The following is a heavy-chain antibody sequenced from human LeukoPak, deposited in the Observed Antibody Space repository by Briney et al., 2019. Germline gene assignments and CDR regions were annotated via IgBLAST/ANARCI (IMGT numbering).Heavy chain of an antibody. CDR1: GYSISSGYY. CDR2: IYHSGST. J-gene: IGHJ4*02. V-gene: IGHV4-38-2*02. CDR3: AGGWYSGVPDY. D-gene: IGHD6-19*01. Sequence: SETLSLTCTVSGYSISSGYYWGWIRQPPGKGLEWIGSIYHSGSTYYNPSLKSRVTISVDTSKNQFSLKLSSVTAADTAVYYCAGGWYSGVPDYWGQGTLVTVSS.